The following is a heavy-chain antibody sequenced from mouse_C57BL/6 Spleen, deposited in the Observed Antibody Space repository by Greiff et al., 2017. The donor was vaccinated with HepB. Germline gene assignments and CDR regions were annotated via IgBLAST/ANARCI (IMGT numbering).Heavy chain of an antibody. CDR2: INYDGSST. J-gene: IGHJ2*01. CDR1: GFTFSDYY. CDR3: ARELRRLYYFDY. D-gene: IGHD2-4*01. V-gene: IGHV5-16*01. Sequence: EVMLVESEGGLVQPGSSMKLSCTASGFTFSDYYMAWVRQVPEKGLEWVANINYDGSSTYYLDSLKSRFIISRDNAKNILYRQMSSLKSEDTATYYCARELRRLYYFDYWGQGTTLTVSS.